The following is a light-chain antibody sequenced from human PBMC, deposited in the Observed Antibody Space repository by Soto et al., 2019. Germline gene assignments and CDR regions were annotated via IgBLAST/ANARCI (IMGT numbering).Light chain of an antibody. CDR2: GAS. CDR3: QQYGRSTLFI. Sequence: EIVLTQSPGTLSLSPGERATLSCRASQSVSSSYLAWYQQKAGQAPRRLIYGASSRATGMQDRYSGSGSETDFPITISRLEPANSGVYSCQQYGRSTLFIFGPENKVDI. V-gene: IGKV3-20*01. CDR1: QSVSSSY. J-gene: IGKJ3*01.